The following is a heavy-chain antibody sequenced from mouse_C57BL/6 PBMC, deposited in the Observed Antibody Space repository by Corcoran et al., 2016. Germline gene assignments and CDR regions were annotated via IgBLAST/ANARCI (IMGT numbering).Heavy chain of an antibody. CDR1: GYTFTTYG. V-gene: IGHV9-3*01. Sequence: QIQLVQSGPELKKPGETVKISCKASGYTFTTYGMSWVKQAPGKGLKWMGWINTYSGVPTYADDFKGRFAFSLETSVSTAYLQINNLKNEDTATYFCARHDGYYKYYFDYWGQGTTLTVSS. D-gene: IGHD2-3*01. CDR3: ARHDGYYKYYFDY. CDR2: INTYSGVP. J-gene: IGHJ2*01.